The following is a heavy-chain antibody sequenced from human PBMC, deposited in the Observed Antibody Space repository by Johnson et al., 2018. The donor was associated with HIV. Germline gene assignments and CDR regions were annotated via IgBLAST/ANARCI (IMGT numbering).Heavy chain of an antibody. Sequence: QMLLVESGGGLVQPGGSLRLSCAASGFTFSSYGMHWVRQVPGNGLEWVTFIQYDGTNKYYADSVKGRFTISRDNSKNTLYLQMNSLRAEDTAVYYCARPLGPPLWHDAFDIWGQGTMVTVSS. J-gene: IGHJ3*02. CDR2: IQYDGTNK. V-gene: IGHV3-30*02. D-gene: IGHD3-16*01. CDR1: GFTFSSYG. CDR3: ARPLGPPLWHDAFDI.